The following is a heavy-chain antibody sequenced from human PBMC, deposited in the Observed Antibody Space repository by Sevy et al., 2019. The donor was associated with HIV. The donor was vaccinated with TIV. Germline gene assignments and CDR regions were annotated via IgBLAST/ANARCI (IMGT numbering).Heavy chain of an antibody. V-gene: IGHV3-23*01. CDR2: LSGNGGST. Sequence: GGSLRLSCAASGFTFSSYAMNWVRQAPGKGLEWVSGLSGNGGSTNYADSVKGRFTISRDNSKNTLYLQMNSLRAEDTAIYYCAKDRVWELGAAFDIWGQGTMVTVSS. J-gene: IGHJ3*02. CDR1: GFTFSSYA. D-gene: IGHD1-26*01. CDR3: AKDRVWELGAAFDI.